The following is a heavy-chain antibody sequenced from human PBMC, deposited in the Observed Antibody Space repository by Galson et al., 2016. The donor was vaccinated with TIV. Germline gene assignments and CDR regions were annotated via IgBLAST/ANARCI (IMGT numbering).Heavy chain of an antibody. D-gene: IGHD4-17*01. Sequence: SLRLSCAASGFTFSRFGMHWVRQAPGKGLEWVAHISFDGSNTNYADSVKGRFTTSRDNSKNTLYLHMESLRGEDTAIYFCAKDPRDYDDYPYYFDSWGQGTLVAVSS. CDR3: AKDPRDYDDYPYYFDS. V-gene: IGHV3-30*18. J-gene: IGHJ4*02. CDR1: GFTFSRFG. CDR2: ISFDGSNT.